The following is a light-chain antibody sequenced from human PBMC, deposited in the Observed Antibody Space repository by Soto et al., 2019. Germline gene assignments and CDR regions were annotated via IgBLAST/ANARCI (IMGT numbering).Light chain of an antibody. CDR3: SSYTKQHCHGV. Sequence: QSALTQPASVSGSPGQSITISCTGTSSDVGGYNYVSWYQQHPGKAPKLMIYEVSNRPSGVSNRFSGSKSGNTASLTISGLQAEDEADYYCSSYTKQHCHGVFGGGTKLTVL. J-gene: IGLJ3*02. V-gene: IGLV2-14*01. CDR1: SSDVGGYNY. CDR2: EVS.